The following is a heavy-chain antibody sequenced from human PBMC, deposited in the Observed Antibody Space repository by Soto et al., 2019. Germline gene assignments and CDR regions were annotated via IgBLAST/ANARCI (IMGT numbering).Heavy chain of an antibody. Sequence: SETLSLTCAVYGGSFSGYYWSWIRQPPGKGLEWIGEINHSGSTNYNPSLKRRVTISVDTSKNQFSLKLSSVTAADTAVYYCARGFLEWYYPYYYYYGMDVWGQGTTVTVSS. CDR1: GGSFSGYY. J-gene: IGHJ6*02. D-gene: IGHD3-3*01. V-gene: IGHV4-34*01. CDR3: ARGFLEWYYPYYYYYGMDV. CDR2: INHSGST.